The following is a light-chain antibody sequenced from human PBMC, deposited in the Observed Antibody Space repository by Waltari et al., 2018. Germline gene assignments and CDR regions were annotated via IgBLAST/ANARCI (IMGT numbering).Light chain of an antibody. CDR3: IQSLQMPYT. J-gene: IGKJ2*01. CDR1: QSLLHSSGNGNNY. CDR2: LGS. V-gene: IGKV2-28*01. Sequence: DIVMTQSPLSLPVTPGEPASISCRSHQSLLHSSGNGNNYLDWHLQKPGQSPQLLIYLGSYRASGVPDRFSGSASGTDFTLKITRVEAEDVGVYYCIQSLQMPYTFGQGTKLEIK.